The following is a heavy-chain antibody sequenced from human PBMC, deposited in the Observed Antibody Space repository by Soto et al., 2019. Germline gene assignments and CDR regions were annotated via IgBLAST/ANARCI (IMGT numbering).Heavy chain of an antibody. CDR2: INHSGST. Sequence: PSETLSLTCAVYGGSFSGYYWSWIRQPPGKGLEWIGEINHSGSTNYNPSLKSRVTISVDTSKNQFSLKLSSVTAADTAVYYCARGRDSGSYFLAYYYGMDVWGQGTTVTVSS. D-gene: IGHD1-26*01. J-gene: IGHJ6*02. V-gene: IGHV4-34*01. CDR1: GGSFSGYY. CDR3: ARGRDSGSYFLAYYYGMDV.